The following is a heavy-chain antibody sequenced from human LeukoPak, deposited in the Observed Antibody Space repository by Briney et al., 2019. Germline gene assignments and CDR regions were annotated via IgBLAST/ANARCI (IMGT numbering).Heavy chain of an antibody. Sequence: GGSLRLSCAASGLTFSDYYMTWTSQAPGKGLEWVSDISTSSTNTKYADSVKGRFTISRDNAKTSLYLQMNSLRAEDTAVYYCARDLYDNNRVQDYWGQGTLVTVSS. D-gene: IGHD1-14*01. J-gene: IGHJ4*02. CDR3: ARDLYDNNRVQDY. V-gene: IGHV3-11*05. CDR2: ISTSSTNT. CDR1: GLTFSDYY.